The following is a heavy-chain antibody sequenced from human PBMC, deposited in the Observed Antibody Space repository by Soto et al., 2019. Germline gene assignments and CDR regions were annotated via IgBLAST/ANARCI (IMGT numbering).Heavy chain of an antibody. Sequence: PGGSLRLSCAASGFTFSNYAMSWVRQAPGKGLEWVSTLSGSGGSTYYADSVKGRFTISRDNSKSTLYLQMNSLRAEDTAVYYCAKDTVPVATPWFDPWGQGTLVTSPQ. J-gene: IGHJ5*02. CDR3: AKDTVPVATPWFDP. D-gene: IGHD2-2*01. CDR1: GFTFSNYA. V-gene: IGHV3-23*01. CDR2: LSGSGGST.